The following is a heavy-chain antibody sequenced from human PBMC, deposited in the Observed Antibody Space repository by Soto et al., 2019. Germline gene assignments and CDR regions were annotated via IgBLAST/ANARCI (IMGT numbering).Heavy chain of an antibody. Sequence: QVQLVQSGAEVKKPGASVKVSCKASGYTFTSYAMHWVRQAPGQRLEWMGWINAGNGHTKYPQKFQGRVTITRDTSASTAYMELSSLRCEDTAVYYCARDGSPSYYYGRDVWGQGTTVTVSS. CDR1: GYTFTSYA. V-gene: IGHV1-3*01. J-gene: IGHJ6*02. CDR2: INAGNGHT. CDR3: ARDGSPSYYYGRDV.